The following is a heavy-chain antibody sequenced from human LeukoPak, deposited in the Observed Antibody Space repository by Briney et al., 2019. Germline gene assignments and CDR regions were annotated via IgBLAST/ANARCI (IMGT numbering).Heavy chain of an antibody. CDR1: GFTFDDYA. CDR3: AKVGVVVAAAEAFDI. D-gene: IGHD3-3*01. J-gene: IGHJ3*02. V-gene: IGHV3-9*01. Sequence: PGGSLRLSCAASGFTFDDYAMHWVRQAPGKGLEWVSGISWNSGSIGYADSVKGRFTISRDNAKNSLYLQMNSLRAEDTALYYCAKVGVVVAAAEAFDIWGQGTMVTVSS. CDR2: ISWNSGSI.